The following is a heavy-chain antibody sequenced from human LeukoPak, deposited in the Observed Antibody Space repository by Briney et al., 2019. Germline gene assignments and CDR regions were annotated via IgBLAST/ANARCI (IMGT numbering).Heavy chain of an antibody. CDR3: ASVVVTAIGWFDP. CDR1: GGSISSSSYY. D-gene: IGHD2-21*02. J-gene: IGHJ5*02. V-gene: IGHV4-39*07. CDR2: IYYSGST. Sequence: SETLSLTCTVSGGSISSSSYYWGWIRQPPGKGLEWIGSIYYSGSTYYNPSLKSRVTISVDTSKNQFSLKLSSVTAADTAVYYCASVVVTAIGWFDPWGQGTLVTVSS.